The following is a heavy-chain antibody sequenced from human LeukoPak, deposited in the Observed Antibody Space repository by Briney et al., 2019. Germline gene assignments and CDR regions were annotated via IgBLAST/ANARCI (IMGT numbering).Heavy chain of an antibody. V-gene: IGHV3-23*01. CDR1: GFTFSNSA. Sequence: GGSLRLSCAASGFTFSNSAMSWVRQAPGKGLEWVSTLSGSGITTYCADSVKGRFTISRDNSKNTLYLQMNSLRAEDTAVYYCAKGIYSSGWSYFDYWGQGTLVTVSS. CDR2: LSGSGITT. D-gene: IGHD6-19*01. CDR3: AKGIYSSGWSYFDY. J-gene: IGHJ4*02.